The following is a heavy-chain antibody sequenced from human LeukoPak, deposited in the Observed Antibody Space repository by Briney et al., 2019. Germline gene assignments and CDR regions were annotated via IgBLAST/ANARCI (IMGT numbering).Heavy chain of an antibody. Sequence: SETLSLTCTVSGGSISYHYGNWIRRPPGKGLEWIGYVYHSGTTNYNPSLKSRVTISLDTSKNHFSLRLNSLTAADTAVYYCAITRRDTIFDHWGQGALVSVSS. CDR3: AITRRDTIFDH. D-gene: IGHD5-18*01. CDR2: VYHSGTT. J-gene: IGHJ4*02. CDR1: GGSISYHY. V-gene: IGHV4-59*11.